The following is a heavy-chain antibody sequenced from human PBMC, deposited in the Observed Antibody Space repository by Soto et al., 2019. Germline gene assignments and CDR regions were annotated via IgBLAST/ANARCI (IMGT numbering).Heavy chain of an antibody. J-gene: IGHJ6*03. CDR3: ASYGSGSSRMFYYYYYYMDV. CDR2: ISGSGGST. D-gene: IGHD3-10*01. CDR1: GFTFSSYA. Sequence: GGSLRLSCAASGFTFSSYAMSWVRQAPGKGLEWVSAISGSGGSTYYADSVKGRFTISRDNSKNTLYLQMNSLRAEDTAVYYCASYGSGSSRMFYYYYYYMDVWGKGTTVTVSS. V-gene: IGHV3-23*01.